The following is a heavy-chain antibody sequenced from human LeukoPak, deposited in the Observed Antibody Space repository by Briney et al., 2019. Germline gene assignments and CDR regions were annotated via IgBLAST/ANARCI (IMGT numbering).Heavy chain of an antibody. J-gene: IGHJ4*02. Sequence: GGSLRLSYAASGFTFSSYAMHWVRQAPGKGLEWVAVISYDGSNKYYADSVKGRFTISGDNSKNTLYLQMNSLRAEDTAVYCCARDYYGSGRHDYWGQGTLVTVSS. D-gene: IGHD3-10*01. CDR2: ISYDGSNK. V-gene: IGHV3-30*04. CDR1: GFTFSSYA. CDR3: ARDYYGSGRHDY.